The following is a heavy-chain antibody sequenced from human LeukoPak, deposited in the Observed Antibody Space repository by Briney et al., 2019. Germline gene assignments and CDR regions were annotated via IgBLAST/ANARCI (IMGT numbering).Heavy chain of an antibody. D-gene: IGHD3-22*01. V-gene: IGHV3-23*01. J-gene: IGHJ4*02. CDR1: GFTFSSYA. CDR2: ISGSGGST. CDR3: ARESTEYYYDSSGYYSYYFDY. Sequence: GGSLRLSCAASGFTFSSYAMSWVRQAPGKGLEWVSAISGSGGSTYYADSVKGRFTISRDNSKNTLYLQMNSLRAEDTAVYYCARESTEYYYDSSGYYSYYFDYWGQGTLVTVSS.